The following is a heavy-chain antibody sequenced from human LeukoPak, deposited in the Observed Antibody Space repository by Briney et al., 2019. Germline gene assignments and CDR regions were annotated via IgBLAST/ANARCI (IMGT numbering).Heavy chain of an antibody. D-gene: IGHD6-13*01. CDR1: GGSISIYY. V-gene: IGHV4-59*07. CDR3: ARGVYIAAAQYGY. Sequence: KTSDTLSLTCTLSGGSISIYYWSWIRHPRGKGREWIGYIYYSGTTNYNPSLKSRVTISVDTSKNQFSLKLSSVTAADTAVYYCARGVYIAAAQYGYWGQGTLVTVSS. CDR2: IYYSGTT. J-gene: IGHJ4*02.